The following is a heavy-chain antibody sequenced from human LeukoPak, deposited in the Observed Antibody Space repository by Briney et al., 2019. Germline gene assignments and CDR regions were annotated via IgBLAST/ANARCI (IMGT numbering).Heavy chain of an antibody. CDR3: ASDSSGYAEFDY. Sequence: GGSLRLSCAASAFTFSSYAMTWVRQAPGKGLEWVSAISRNGAGTYYADSVKGRFTISRDNSKNMLYLQMNSLRAEDTALYYCASDSSGYAEFDYWGQGTLVTVSS. CDR2: ISRNGAGT. V-gene: IGHV3-23*01. J-gene: IGHJ4*02. D-gene: IGHD3-22*01. CDR1: AFTFSSYA.